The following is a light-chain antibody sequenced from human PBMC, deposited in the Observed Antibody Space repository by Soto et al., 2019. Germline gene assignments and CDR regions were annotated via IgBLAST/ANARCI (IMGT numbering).Light chain of an antibody. Sequence: EILLTQSPATLSLSPGEGAALSCRASHHVSTYVALYQQKPGQAPRLLIFDAFNRATGVPGRLSDSESGTDSKHTMRRLYSGNSAVYCCQQRADLCITFGGGNKVEI. J-gene: IGKJ4*01. V-gene: IGKV3-11*01. CDR2: DAF. CDR3: QQRADLCIT. CDR1: HHVSTY.